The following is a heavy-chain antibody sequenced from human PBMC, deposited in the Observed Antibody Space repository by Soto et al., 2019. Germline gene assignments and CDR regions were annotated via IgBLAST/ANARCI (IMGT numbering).Heavy chain of an antibody. CDR1: GGSISSGGYH. CDR2: IYNSGST. V-gene: IGHV4-31*03. Sequence: QVQLRESGPGLVKPSQTLSLTCTVSGGSISSGGYHWSWIRQHPGKGLEWIGYIYNSGSTYYNPSLKSRVTISVDTSKNQFSLKLSSVTAADTAVYYCARLGFSYGFGGHFDYWAREPWSPSPQ. CDR3: ARLGFSYGFGGHFDY. J-gene: IGHJ4*02. D-gene: IGHD3-10*01.